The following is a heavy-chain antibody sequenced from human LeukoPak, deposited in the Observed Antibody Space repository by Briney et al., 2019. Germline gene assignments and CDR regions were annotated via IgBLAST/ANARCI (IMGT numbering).Heavy chain of an antibody. D-gene: IGHD3-3*01. CDR3: ATFGSYYDFWSGQLGFDY. CDR2: INHSGST. V-gene: IGHV4-34*01. J-gene: IGHJ4*02. Sequence: SETLSLTCAVYGGSFSGYYWSWIRQPPGKGLEWIGEINHSGSTNYNPSLKSRVTISVDTSKNQFSLKLSSVTAADTAVYYCATFGSYYDFWSGQLGFDYWGQGTLVTVSS. CDR1: GGSFSGYY.